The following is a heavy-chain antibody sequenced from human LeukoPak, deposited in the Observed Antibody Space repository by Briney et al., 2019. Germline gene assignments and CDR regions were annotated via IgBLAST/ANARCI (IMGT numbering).Heavy chain of an antibody. D-gene: IGHD6-19*01. CDR1: GFTFSSYD. V-gene: IGHV3-30*18. J-gene: IGHJ4*02. Sequence: GGSLRLSCAASGFTFSSYDMHWVRQAPGKGLEWVAVISYDGSNRCYADSVKGRFTISRDNSKNTLYLQMNSLRAEDTAVYYCAKDRWLPFDYWGQGTLVTVSS. CDR3: AKDRWLPFDY. CDR2: ISYDGSNR.